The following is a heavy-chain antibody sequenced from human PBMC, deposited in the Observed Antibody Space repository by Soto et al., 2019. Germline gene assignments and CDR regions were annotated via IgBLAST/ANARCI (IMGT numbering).Heavy chain of an antibody. Sequence: KPSETLSLTCTVSADSSTISNSYWGWLRQPPGKGLQWIGSSSYNGGTFYNPSLKGRVAISVDTSKKQSSLQVTSVTAADTAVYYCARHRIEVVWRGFDCWGQGSPVIVSS. J-gene: IGHJ4*02. CDR3: ARHRIEVVWRGFDC. V-gene: IGHV4-39*01. CDR2: SSYNGGT. CDR1: ADSSTISNSY. D-gene: IGHD1-1*01.